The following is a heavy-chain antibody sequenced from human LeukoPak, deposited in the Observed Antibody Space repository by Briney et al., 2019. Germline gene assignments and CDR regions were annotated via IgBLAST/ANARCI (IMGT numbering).Heavy chain of an antibody. CDR1: GFTFSSYS. CDR3: ARAFGGGFDY. CDR2: ISSSSSYI. D-gene: IGHD3-10*01. J-gene: IGHJ4*02. Sequence: GGSLRPSCAASGFTFSSYSMNWVRQAPGKGLEWVSSISSSSSYIYYADSVKGRFTISRDNAKNSLYLQMNSLRAEDTAVYYCARAFGGGFDYWGQGTLVTVSS. V-gene: IGHV3-21*01.